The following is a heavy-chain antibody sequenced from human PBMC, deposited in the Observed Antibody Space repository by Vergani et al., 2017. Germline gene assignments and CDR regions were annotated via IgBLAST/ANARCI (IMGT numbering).Heavy chain of an antibody. CDR3: ARLVTSLKSHYYYMDV. V-gene: IGHV5-51*01. CDR2: IYPGDSAT. Sequence: EVQLVQSGAEVKKPGESLKISCKGSGYSFTSYWIGWVRQMPGKGLEWMGIIYPGDSATRYSPSFQGQVTIAADKSISTAYLQWSSLKASDTAMYYCARLVTSLKSHYYYMDVWGKGTTVTVSS. J-gene: IGHJ6*03. D-gene: IGHD3-3*01. CDR1: GYSFTSYW.